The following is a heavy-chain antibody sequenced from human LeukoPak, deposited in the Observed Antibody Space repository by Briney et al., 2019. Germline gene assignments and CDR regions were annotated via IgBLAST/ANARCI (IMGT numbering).Heavy chain of an antibody. CDR3: ARDPVGGSTIFDY. CDR1: GDTVSSNSAA. D-gene: IGHD1-26*01. CDR2: TYYRSKWYY. V-gene: IGHV6-1*01. Sequence: SQTLSLTCAISGDTVSSNSAAWNWIRQSPSRGLEWLGRTYYRSKWYYDYAVAVKSRISINPDTSKNQFSLQLSSVTPEDTAVYYCARDPVGGSTIFDYWGQGTLVTVSS. J-gene: IGHJ4*02.